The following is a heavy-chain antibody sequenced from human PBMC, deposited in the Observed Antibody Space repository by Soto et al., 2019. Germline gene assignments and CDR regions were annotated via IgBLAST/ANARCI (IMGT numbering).Heavy chain of an antibody. J-gene: IGHJ4*02. Sequence: GASVKVSCKASGGTFSSYTISWVRQAPGQGLEWMGRIIPILGIANYAQKFQGRVTITADKSTSTAYMELSSLRSEDTAVYYCARSRSGSSWYGDEITPKYYFDYWGQGTLVTVSS. CDR2: IIPILGIA. CDR1: GGTFSSYT. V-gene: IGHV1-69*02. CDR3: ARSRSGSSWYGDEITPKYYFDY. D-gene: IGHD6-13*01.